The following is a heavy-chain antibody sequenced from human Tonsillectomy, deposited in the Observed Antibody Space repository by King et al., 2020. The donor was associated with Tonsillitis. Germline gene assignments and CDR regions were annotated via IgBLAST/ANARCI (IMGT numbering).Heavy chain of an antibody. CDR2: IKQDGSEK. CDR1: GFTFSSYW. J-gene: IGHJ4*02. D-gene: IGHD3-22*01. Sequence: EVQLVESGGGLVQPGGSLRLSCAASGFTFSSYWMSWVRQAPGKGLEWVANIKQDGSEKYYVDSVKGRFTISRDNAKNSLYLQMNSLRAEDTAVYYCARDYYDSSGYYDEGFDYWGQGTLVTVSS. CDR3: ARDYYDSSGYYDEGFDY. V-gene: IGHV3-7*01.